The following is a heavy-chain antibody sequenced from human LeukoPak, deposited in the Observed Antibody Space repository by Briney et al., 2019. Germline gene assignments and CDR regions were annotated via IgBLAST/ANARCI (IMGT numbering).Heavy chain of an antibody. Sequence: SETLSLTCTVSGGSVSGNTYYWVWIRQPPGKGLEWIGNTYSGGTVHYNPSLRSRVTISVDTSKSQISLKLNSLTAADTAVYYCARRVLGSGRQDCWGQGTLVPVSS. CDR1: GGSVSGNTYY. CDR3: ARRVLGSGRQDC. J-gene: IGHJ4*02. CDR2: TYSGGTV. V-gene: IGHV4-39*01. D-gene: IGHD3-10*01.